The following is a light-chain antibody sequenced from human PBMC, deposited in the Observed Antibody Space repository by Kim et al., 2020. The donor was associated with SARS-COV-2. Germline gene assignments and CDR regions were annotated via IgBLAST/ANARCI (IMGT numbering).Light chain of an antibody. CDR1: QSVSSSS. CDR2: GAS. J-gene: IGKJ1*01. Sequence: PGERVTLFCRATQSVSSSSLTWYQQHPGQARRRLIYGASTRATGIPARFSGSGSGTEFTLTISSLQPEDVAVYYCQQDSNLVWTFGQGTKV. V-gene: IGKV3D-7*01. CDR3: QQDSNLVWT.